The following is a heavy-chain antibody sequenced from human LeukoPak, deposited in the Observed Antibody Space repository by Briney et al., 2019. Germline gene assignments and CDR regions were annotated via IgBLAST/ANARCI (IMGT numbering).Heavy chain of an antibody. CDR2: INNDGSST. V-gene: IGHV3-74*01. CDR3: AKATAATTYFDY. J-gene: IGHJ4*02. D-gene: IGHD6-25*01. CDR1: GFTFSSYW. Sequence: PGGSLRLSCAASGFTFSSYWMHWVRQAPGKGLVWVSRINNDGSSTSYADSVKGRFAISRDNSENTLYLQINSLRAEDTAVYYCAKATAATTYFDYWGQGTLVTVSS.